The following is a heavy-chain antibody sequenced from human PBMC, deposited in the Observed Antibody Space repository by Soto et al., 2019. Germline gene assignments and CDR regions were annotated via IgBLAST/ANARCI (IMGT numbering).Heavy chain of an antibody. Sequence: GSGPTLVNPTLTLTLTCTFSGFSLSTSGEGVGWIRQPPGKALEWLAVIYWNDDKRYSPSLKSRLTITKDTSKNQVVLTMTNMDPVDTATYSGAHFSGYEKFDYWGQGTLVTVSS. D-gene: IGHD5-12*01. CDR3: AHFSGYEKFDY. V-gene: IGHV2-5*01. J-gene: IGHJ4*02. CDR1: GFSLSTSGEG. CDR2: IYWNDDK.